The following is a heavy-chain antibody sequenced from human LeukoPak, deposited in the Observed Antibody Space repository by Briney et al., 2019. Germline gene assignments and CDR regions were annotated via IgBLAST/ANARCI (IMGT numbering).Heavy chain of an antibody. J-gene: IGHJ5*02. CDR3: ARHPNSAAGSIDP. Sequence: VKPSETLSLTCAVSGYSISSGYYWGWIRQPPGKGLECIGSIYQSGTTYYNPSLRSRVAISVDMSKNQFSLKLTSVTAADTAVYYCARHPNSAAGSIDPWGQGTLVTVSA. V-gene: IGHV4-38-2*01. CDR2: IYQSGTT. CDR1: GYSISSGYY. D-gene: IGHD1-26*01.